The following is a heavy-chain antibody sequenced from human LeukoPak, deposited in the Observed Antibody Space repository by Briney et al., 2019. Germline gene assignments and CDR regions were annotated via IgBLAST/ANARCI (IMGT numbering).Heavy chain of an antibody. CDR2: INNDGSST. Sequence: GGSLRLSCAASGFTFSNYWMHWVRQAPGKGLVWVSRINNDGSSTSYADSVKGRFTTSRDNAKNTLCLQMNSLRAEDTAVYDCARVSSGSYCGYYYYYMDVWGKGTTVTVSS. V-gene: IGHV3-74*01. CDR1: GFTFSNYW. J-gene: IGHJ6*03. CDR3: ARVSSGSYCGYYYYYMDV. D-gene: IGHD1-26*01.